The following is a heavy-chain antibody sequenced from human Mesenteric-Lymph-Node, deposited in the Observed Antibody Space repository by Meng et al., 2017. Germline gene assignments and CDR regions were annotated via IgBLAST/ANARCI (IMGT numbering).Heavy chain of an antibody. CDR2: ISWDGGST. J-gene: IGHJ6*02. V-gene: IGHV3-43D*04. CDR3: ARSYDILTGYYISYYYGMDV. Sequence: GESLKISCAASGFTFDDYAMHWVRQAPGKGLEWVSLISWDGGSTYYADSVKGRFTISRDNSKNSLYLQMNSLRAEDTAVYYCARSYDILTGYYISYYYGMDVWGQGTTVTVSS. CDR1: GFTFDDYA. D-gene: IGHD3-9*01.